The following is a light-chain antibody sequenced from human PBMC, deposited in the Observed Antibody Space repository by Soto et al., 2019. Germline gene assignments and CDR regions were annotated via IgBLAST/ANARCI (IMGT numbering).Light chain of an antibody. CDR1: QTINGY. Sequence: DIQMTQSPSSLSASVGDRVTITCRASQTINGYLNWYQQKPGKAPNLLIYATSSLQSGVPSRFSGSGSGTDFTLIISSLQPEDSATYHCQQSYSTLLTFAGGTKVEVK. J-gene: IGKJ4*01. CDR3: QQSYSTLLT. CDR2: ATS. V-gene: IGKV1-39*01.